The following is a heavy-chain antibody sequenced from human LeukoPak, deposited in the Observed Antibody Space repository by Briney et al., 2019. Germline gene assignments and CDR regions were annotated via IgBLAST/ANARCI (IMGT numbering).Heavy chain of an antibody. CDR3: ARDRKPRYYLDY. CDR2: IYTSGST. Sequence: PSETLSLTCTVSGGSISSISYYWGWIRQPAGKGLEWIGRIYTSGSTNYNPSRKGRVTISVDTSKNQFCLKLSSVTAADTAVYYCARDRKPRYYLDYWGQGTLVTVSS. D-gene: IGHD1-14*01. J-gene: IGHJ4*02. CDR1: GGSISSISYY. V-gene: IGHV4-61*02.